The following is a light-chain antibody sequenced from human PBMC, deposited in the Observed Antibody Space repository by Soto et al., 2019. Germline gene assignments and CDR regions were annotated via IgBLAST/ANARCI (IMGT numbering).Light chain of an antibody. V-gene: IGLV2-14*01. CDR1: SSDVGGYNY. Sequence: QSALTQPASVSGSPGQSITISCTGTSSDVGGYNYVSWYQQHPGKAPKLMIYDVSNRPSGVSNRLSGSKSGNTASLTISGLQAEDEADYYCSSYTSSIPYVFGTGTKLTVL. CDR2: DVS. CDR3: SSYTSSIPYV. J-gene: IGLJ1*01.